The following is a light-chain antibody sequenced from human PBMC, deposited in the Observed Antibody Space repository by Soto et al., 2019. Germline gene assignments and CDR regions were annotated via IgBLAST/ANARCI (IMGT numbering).Light chain of an antibody. J-gene: IGKJ3*01. Sequence: EIVMTQSPATLSVSPGERATLSCRASQSVSSNFAWYQQKPGQAPRLLIYGASTRATGIPARFSGSGSGTESTLTISSLQSEDFAVYYCQQYNNWPPIFGPGTKVDIK. V-gene: IGKV3-15*01. CDR2: GAS. CDR1: QSVSSN. CDR3: QQYNNWPPI.